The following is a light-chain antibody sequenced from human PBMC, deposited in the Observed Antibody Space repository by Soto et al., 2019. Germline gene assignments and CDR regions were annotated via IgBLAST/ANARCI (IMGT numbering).Light chain of an antibody. CDR3: SSYTSSSPYV. J-gene: IGLJ1*01. CDR2: EVS. CDR1: SSDVGGYNY. Sequence: QSALTQPASVSGSPGQSITISCTGTSSDVGGYNYVSWYQQHPGKAPKLMIYEVSNRPSGVSNRFSGSKSGNTASLTISGLQAEDEAHYYCSSYTSSSPYVFGPGTKLTVL. V-gene: IGLV2-14*01.